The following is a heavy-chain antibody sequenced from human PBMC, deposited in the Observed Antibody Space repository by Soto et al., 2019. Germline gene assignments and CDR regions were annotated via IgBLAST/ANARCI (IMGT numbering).Heavy chain of an antibody. CDR3: ARRSGVRIFGVGTYYYYYGMDV. V-gene: IGHV1-69*01. CDR1: GGTFSSYA. CDR2: IIPIFGTA. J-gene: IGHJ6*02. Sequence: QVQLVQSGAEVKKPGSSVKVSCKASGGTFSSYAISWVRQAPGQGLEWMGGIIPIFGTANYAQKFQGRVTITADESTSTAYMELSSLRSEDTAVYYCARRSGVRIFGVGTYYYYYGMDVWGQGTTVTVSS. D-gene: IGHD3-3*01.